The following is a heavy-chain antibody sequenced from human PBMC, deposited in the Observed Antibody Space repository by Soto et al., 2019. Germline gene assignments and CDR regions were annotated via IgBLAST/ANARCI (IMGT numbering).Heavy chain of an antibody. CDR2: TYYRSKWYN. Sequence: QSQTLSLTCAISGDSVSSNSAAWNWIRQSPSRGLEWLGRTYYRSKWYNDYAVSVKSRITINPDTSKNQFSLQLNSVTPEDTAVYYCARGGGDSSGWYYYFQHWGQGTLVTVSS. CDR3: ARGGGDSSGWYYYFQH. J-gene: IGHJ1*01. D-gene: IGHD6-19*01. CDR1: GDSVSSNSAA. V-gene: IGHV6-1*01.